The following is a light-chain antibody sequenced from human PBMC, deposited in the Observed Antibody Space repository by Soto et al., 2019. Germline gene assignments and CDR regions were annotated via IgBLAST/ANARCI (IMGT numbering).Light chain of an antibody. CDR2: DVS. Sequence: QSALTQPASVSGSPGQSITISCTGTSSDVGGYNYVSWYQQHPGKAPKLMIYDVSNRPSGVSYRFSGSKSGNTASLTIYGLQAEYDSDYYCSSYTSSGALVFGGGTKLTVL. V-gene: IGLV2-14*03. CDR3: SSYTSSGALV. J-gene: IGLJ2*01. CDR1: SSDVGGYNY.